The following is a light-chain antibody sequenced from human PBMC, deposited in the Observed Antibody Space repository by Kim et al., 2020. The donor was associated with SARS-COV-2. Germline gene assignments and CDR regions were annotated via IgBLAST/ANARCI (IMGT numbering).Light chain of an antibody. CDR1: SLRNYY. Sequence: VALGQTVRITCQGDSLRNYYATWYQQKPGQAPILVIYGKSNRPSGIPDRFSGSSSGNTASLTITGTQAGDEADYYCNSRDSNDNVVFGGGTQLTVL. J-gene: IGLJ2*01. CDR3: NSRDSNDNVV. V-gene: IGLV3-19*01. CDR2: GKS.